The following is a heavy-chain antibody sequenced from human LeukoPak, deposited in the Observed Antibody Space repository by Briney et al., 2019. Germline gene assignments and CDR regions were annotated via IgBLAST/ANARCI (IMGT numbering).Heavy chain of an antibody. CDR1: GYSIFSDYY. D-gene: IGHD2-2*01. V-gene: IGHV4-38-2*01. Sequence: AETLSLTCAVSGYSIFSDYYWGWIRQPPGKGLEWIGSIYYSGSTYYNPSLKSRVTISVDTSKNQFSLKLSSVTAADTAVYYCARRPGGYCSSTSCYFFDYWGQGTLVTVSS. CDR2: IYYSGST. J-gene: IGHJ4*02. CDR3: ARRPGGYCSSTSCYFFDY.